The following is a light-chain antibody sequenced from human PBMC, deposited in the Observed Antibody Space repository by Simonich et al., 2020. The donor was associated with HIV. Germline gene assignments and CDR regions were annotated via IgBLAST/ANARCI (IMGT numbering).Light chain of an antibody. CDR1: QGISSW. CDR2: TAS. J-gene: IGKJ1*01. CDR3: QQYYTAPRT. V-gene: IGKV1-12*01. Sequence: DIQMTQSPSSVSASVGDRVTITCRASQGISSWLAWYQQKPGKAPKLLIYTASTLQSGVPSRFSGSGSGTDFTLTISSLQAEDVALYYCQQYYTAPRTFGQGTKVEIK.